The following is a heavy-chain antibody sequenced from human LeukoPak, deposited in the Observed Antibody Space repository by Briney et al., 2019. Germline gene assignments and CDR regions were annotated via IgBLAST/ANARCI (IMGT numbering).Heavy chain of an antibody. CDR1: GFTFSSYA. D-gene: IGHD3-22*01. CDR2: ISYDGSNK. V-gene: IGHV3-30*04. J-gene: IGHJ1*01. CDR3: AKDPDYYDSSGYPWGYFQH. Sequence: GGSLRLSCAASGFTFSSYAMHWVRQAPGKGLEWVAVISYDGSNKYYADSVKGRFTISRDNSKNTLYLQMNSLRAEDTAVYYCAKDPDYYDSSGYPWGYFQHWGQGTLVTVSS.